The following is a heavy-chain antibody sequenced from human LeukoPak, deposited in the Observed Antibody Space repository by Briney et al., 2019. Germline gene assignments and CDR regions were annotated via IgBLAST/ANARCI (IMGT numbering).Heavy chain of an antibody. V-gene: IGHV3-30-3*01. J-gene: IGHJ6*02. CDR3: ARDGEELLNYYYGMDV. D-gene: IGHD1-26*01. Sequence: GGSLRLSCAASGFTFSSYAMHWVRQAPGKGLEWVALISYDGGDKYYAGFVKGRFTIFRDYSKNTLYLQMNSLGVEDTATYYCARDGEELLNYYYGMDVWGQGTTVTVSS. CDR2: ISYDGGDK. CDR1: GFTFSSYA.